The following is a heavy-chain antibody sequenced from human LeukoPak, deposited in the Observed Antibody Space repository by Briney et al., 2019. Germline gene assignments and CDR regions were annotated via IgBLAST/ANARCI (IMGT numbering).Heavy chain of an antibody. V-gene: IGHV4-34*01. CDR2: INHRGDT. J-gene: IGHJ4*02. CDR1: GPSFSGYF. D-gene: IGHD6-25*01. CDR3: ARLDRGINAAHFDY. Sequence: SETLSLTCAVPGPSFSGYFWSWIRQPPGKGLEWIGEINHRGDTNYNPSLKSRVTISVDTSKNQFSLKLSSVTAADTAVYYCARLDRGINAAHFDYWGQGTLVTVSS.